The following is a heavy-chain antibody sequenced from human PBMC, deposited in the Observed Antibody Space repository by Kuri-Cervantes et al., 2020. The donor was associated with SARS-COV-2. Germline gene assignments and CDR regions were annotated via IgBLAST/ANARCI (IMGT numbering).Heavy chain of an antibody. D-gene: IGHD6-13*01. CDR3: ARGGIAAASEGPSMFWDYYYGMDV. CDR1: GYTFTSYD. CDR2: MNPNSGNT. J-gene: IGHJ6*02. Sequence: ASVKVSCKASGYTFTSYDINWVRQATGQGLEWMGWMNPNSGNTGYAQKFQGRVTMTRNTSISTAYMELSSLRSEDTAVYYCARGGIAAASEGPSMFWDYYYGMDVWGQGTTVTVSS. V-gene: IGHV1-8*01.